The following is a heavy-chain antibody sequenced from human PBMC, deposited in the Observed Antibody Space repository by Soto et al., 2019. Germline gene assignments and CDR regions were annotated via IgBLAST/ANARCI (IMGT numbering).Heavy chain of an antibody. D-gene: IGHD1-20*01. CDR2: TSGSGVST. J-gene: IGHJ4*02. CDR1: GFPFTSYA. V-gene: IGHV3-23*01. CDR3: AKDRGNWQYYFDY. Sequence: EVRLLESGGGLVQPGGSLRLSCAASGFPFTSYAMYWVRQAPGKGLEWVSATSGSGVSTYYADSVKGRFTISRDKSTNTMYLQRNSLRAEDTAISYCAKDRGNWQYYFDYWGQGTLVTVSS.